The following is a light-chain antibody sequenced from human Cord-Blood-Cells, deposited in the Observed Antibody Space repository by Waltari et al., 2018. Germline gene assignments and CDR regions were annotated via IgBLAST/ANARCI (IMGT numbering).Light chain of an antibody. CDR2: AAS. CDR1: QSISSY. V-gene: IGKV1-39*01. Sequence: DIQMTQSPSSLSASVGDRVTITCRASQSISSYLNRYQQKPGKAPKLLIYAASSLQSGVPSRVSGSGSGTDFTLTISSLQPEDFATYYCQQSYSTPFTFGPGTKVDIK. CDR3: QQSYSTPFT. J-gene: IGKJ3*01.